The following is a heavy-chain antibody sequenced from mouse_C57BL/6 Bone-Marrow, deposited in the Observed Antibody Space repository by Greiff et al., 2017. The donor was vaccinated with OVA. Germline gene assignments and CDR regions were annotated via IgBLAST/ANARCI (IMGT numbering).Heavy chain of an antibody. Sequence: QLQQSGPGMVKPSPSLSLTCTVPGYSITSGYDWHWIRHFPGNKLEWMGYISYSGSTNYNPSLKSRISITHDTSKNHFFLKLNSVTTEDTATYYCAREGYGRAMDYWGQGTSVTVSS. V-gene: IGHV3-1*01. CDR3: AREGYGRAMDY. CDR2: ISYSGST. D-gene: IGHD1-1*01. J-gene: IGHJ4*01. CDR1: GYSITSGYD.